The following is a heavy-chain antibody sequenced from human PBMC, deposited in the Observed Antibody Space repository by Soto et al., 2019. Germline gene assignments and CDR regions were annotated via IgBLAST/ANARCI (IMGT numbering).Heavy chain of an antibody. D-gene: IGHD6-19*01. J-gene: IGHJ4*02. CDR2: IHDSGST. Sequence: QVELQESGPGLVKPSQTLSLTCTVSGGSISSSGYYWSWIRQHPGKGLEWIGYIHDSGSTYYNPSLKSRVTISVETSKNQFSLKLTSVTAADTAVYYCASQATGWYPDYWGQGTLVTVSS. CDR3: ASQATGWYPDY. CDR1: GGSISSSGYY. V-gene: IGHV4-31*03.